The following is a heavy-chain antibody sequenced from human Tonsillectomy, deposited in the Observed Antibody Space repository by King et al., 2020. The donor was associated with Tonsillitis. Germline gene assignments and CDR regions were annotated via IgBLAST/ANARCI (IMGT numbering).Heavy chain of an antibody. CDR3: ARVLYYYDSSGYYSPYYFDY. V-gene: IGHV3-21*01. J-gene: IGHJ4*02. Sequence: VQLVESGGGLGKPGGSLRLSCAASGFTFSSYSMNWVRQAPGKGLEGVSSISSSSRYIYYEDSFKGRFTISRDNAQNSLYMQLNSLRAEDTAVYYCARVLYYYDSSGYYSPYYFDYWGQGTLVTVSS. D-gene: IGHD3-22*01. CDR1: GFTFSSYS. CDR2: ISSSSRYI.